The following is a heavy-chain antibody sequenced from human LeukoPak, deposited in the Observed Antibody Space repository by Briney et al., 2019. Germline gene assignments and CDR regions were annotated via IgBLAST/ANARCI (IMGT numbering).Heavy chain of an antibody. CDR1: GFTFSSYS. D-gene: IGHD3-10*02. J-gene: IGHJ6*04. CDR3: AELGITLIGGV. CDR2: ISYSSSTI. Sequence: PGGSLRLSCAASGFTFSSYSMNWARQAPGKGLEWVSYISYSSSTIYYADSVKGRFTISRDNAKNSLYLQMNSLRAEDTAVYYCAELGITLIGGVWGKGTTVTISS. V-gene: IGHV3-48*04.